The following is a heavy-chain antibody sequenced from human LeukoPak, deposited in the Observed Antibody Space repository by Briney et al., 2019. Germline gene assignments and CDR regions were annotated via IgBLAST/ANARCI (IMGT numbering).Heavy chain of an antibody. CDR1: GFTFSNYE. CDR3: AGRSYNWNDVHYYYYMDV. CDR2: INSGGIII. D-gene: IGHD1-20*01. J-gene: IGHJ6*03. Sequence: GGSLRLSCAASGFTFSNYEMNWLRQAPAKGLEWVAYINSGGIIIYYTDSVKGRFTISRDDAKTSVYLQMNRLRAEDTAVYYCAGRSYNWNDVHYYYYMDVWGKGTTVTVSS. V-gene: IGHV3-48*03.